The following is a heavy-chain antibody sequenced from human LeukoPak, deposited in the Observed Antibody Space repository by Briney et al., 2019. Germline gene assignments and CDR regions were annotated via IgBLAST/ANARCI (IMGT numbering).Heavy chain of an antibody. CDR2: IKQDGSDK. D-gene: IGHD5-18*01. Sequence: PGGSLRLSCSASGFTFSYYAMHWVRQAPGKGLEWVANIKQDGSDKYYVDSVRGRFTVTRDNAKNSLYLQMNSLRVEDTAIYYCARGILHYWGQGTPVTVSS. CDR1: GFTFSYYA. V-gene: IGHV3-7*01. J-gene: IGHJ4*02. CDR3: ARGILHY.